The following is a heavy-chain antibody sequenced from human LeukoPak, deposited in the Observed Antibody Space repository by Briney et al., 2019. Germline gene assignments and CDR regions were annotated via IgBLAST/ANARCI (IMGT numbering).Heavy chain of an antibody. V-gene: IGHV4-59*01. D-gene: IGHD4-17*01. J-gene: IGHJ5*02. CDR3: ARDYGDYWFDP. CDR1: GASISSYY. Sequence: SETLSLTCTVSGASISSYYWSWLRQPPGKGLEWIGYIYYSGSTNYNPSLKSRVTISVDTSKNQFSLKLSSVTAADTAVYYCARDYGDYWFDPWGQGTLVTVSS. CDR2: IYYSGST.